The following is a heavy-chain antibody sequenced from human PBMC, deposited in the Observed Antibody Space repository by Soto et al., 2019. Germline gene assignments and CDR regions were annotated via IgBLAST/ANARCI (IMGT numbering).Heavy chain of an antibody. CDR1: GYTFTSYY. CDR2: INPSGGST. Sequence: ASVKVSCKASGYTFTSYYMHWVRQAPGQGLEWMGIINPSGGSTSYAQKFQGRVTMTRDTSTSTVYMELSSLRSEDTAVYYRARRERFTMVRGSDAFDIWGQGTMVTVSS. J-gene: IGHJ3*02. CDR3: ARRERFTMVRGSDAFDI. D-gene: IGHD3-10*01. V-gene: IGHV1-46*03.